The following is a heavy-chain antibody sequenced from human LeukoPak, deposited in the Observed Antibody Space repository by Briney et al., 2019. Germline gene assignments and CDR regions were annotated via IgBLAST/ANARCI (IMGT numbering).Heavy chain of an antibody. CDR3: ARHRGSAGLWFGELFGAKYYYYMDV. V-gene: IGHV4-39*01. J-gene: IGHJ6*03. CDR2: IYYSGST. CDR1: GVSISSGSNY. D-gene: IGHD3-10*01. Sequence: SETLSLTCSVSGVSISSGSNYWGWIRQPPGKGLEWIGSIYYSGSTYYNPSLKSRVTISVDTSKNQFSLKLSSVTAADTAVYYCARHRGSAGLWFGELFGAKYYYYMDVWGKGTTVTISS.